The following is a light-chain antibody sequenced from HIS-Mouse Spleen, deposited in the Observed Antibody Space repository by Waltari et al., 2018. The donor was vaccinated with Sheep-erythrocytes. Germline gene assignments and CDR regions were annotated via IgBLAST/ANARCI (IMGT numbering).Light chain of an antibody. CDR2: VDS. CDR1: NIGSKS. J-gene: IGLJ2*01. CDR3: QVWDSSSDHVV. V-gene: IGLV3-21*03. Sequence: SYVLTQPPSVSVAPGKTARITCGGNNIGSKSVHWYQQKPGQAPVLVVYVDSDRPSGSPGRFSGSNSGNTATLTISRVEAGDEADYYCQVWDSSSDHVVFGGGTKLTVL.